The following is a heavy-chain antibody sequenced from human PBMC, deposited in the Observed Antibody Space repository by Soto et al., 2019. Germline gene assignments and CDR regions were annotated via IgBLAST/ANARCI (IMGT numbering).Heavy chain of an antibody. CDR1: GCTVSNNY. Sequence: RSLRLSCAASGCTVSNNYMSWVRQAPGKGLEWVSLIYSGGSTYYADSVKGRFTISRDSSKNTLYLQMNSLRAEDTAMYYCAAYSHKGYWGQGTLVTVSS. CDR3: AAYSHKGY. CDR2: IYSGGST. V-gene: IGHV3-66*01. J-gene: IGHJ4*02. D-gene: IGHD3-16*01.